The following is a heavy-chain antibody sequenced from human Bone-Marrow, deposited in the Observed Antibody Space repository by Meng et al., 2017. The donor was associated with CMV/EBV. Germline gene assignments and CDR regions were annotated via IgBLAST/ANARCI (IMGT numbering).Heavy chain of an antibody. J-gene: IGHJ6*02. CDR2: IYYSGST. V-gene: IGHV4-59*01. Sequence: SEILSLTCTVSGGSISSYYWSWIRQPPGKGLEWIGYIYYSGSTNYNPSLKSRVTISVDTSKNPFSLKLSSVTAADTAVYYCARTYSSSSYYYYGMDVWGQGTTVTVSS. CDR3: ARTYSSSSYYYYGMDV. CDR1: GGSISSYY. D-gene: IGHD6-6*01.